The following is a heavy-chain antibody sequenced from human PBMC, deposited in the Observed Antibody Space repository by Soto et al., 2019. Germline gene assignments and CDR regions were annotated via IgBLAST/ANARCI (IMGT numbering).Heavy chain of an antibody. CDR1: GFTFSSYA. D-gene: IGHD3-10*01. CDR3: APPGIGDDGSGTDY. J-gene: IGHJ4*02. CDR2: ISGSGGST. V-gene: IGHV3-23*01. Sequence: GGSLRLSCVASGFTFSSYAMSWVRQAPGKGLEWVSAISGSGGSTYYADSVKGRFTISRDNSKNTLYLQMNSLRAEDTAVYYCAPPGIGDDGSGTDYWGQGTLVTVSS.